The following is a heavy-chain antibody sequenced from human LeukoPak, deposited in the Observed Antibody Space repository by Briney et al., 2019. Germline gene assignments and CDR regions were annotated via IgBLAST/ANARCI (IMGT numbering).Heavy chain of an antibody. CDR2: INHSGST. CDR3: ASFMKQYYDSSGYYNN. Sequence: SETLSLTCAVYGGSFSGYYWSWIRQPPGKGLEWIGEINHSGSTNYNPSLKSRVTISVDTSKNQFSLKLSSVTAADTAVYYCASFMKQYYDSSGYYNNWGQGTLVTVSS. CDR1: GGSFSGYY. D-gene: IGHD3-22*01. J-gene: IGHJ4*02. V-gene: IGHV4-34*01.